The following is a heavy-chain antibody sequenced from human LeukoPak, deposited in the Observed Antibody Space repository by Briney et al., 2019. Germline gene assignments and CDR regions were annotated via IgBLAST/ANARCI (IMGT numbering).Heavy chain of an antibody. CDR3: ARDIAARRVDN. J-gene: IGHJ4*02. V-gene: IGHV3-33*08. Sequence: PGGSLRLSCAASGFTFSSYAMSWVRQAPGKGLEWVAVIYYDGSNKYYADSVKGRFTISKDNSKNTLYLQMNGLRAEDTAVYFCARDIAARRVDNWGQGTLVSVSS. D-gene: IGHD6-6*01. CDR1: GFTFSSYA. CDR2: IYYDGSNK.